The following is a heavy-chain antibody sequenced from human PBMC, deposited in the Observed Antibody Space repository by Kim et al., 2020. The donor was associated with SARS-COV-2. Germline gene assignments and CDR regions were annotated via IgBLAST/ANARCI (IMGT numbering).Heavy chain of an antibody. Sequence: GGSLRLSCAASGFTFSSYAMHWVRQAPGKGLEWVAVISYDGSNKYYADSVKGRFTISRDNSKNTLYLQMNSLRAEDTAVYYCASPPRAQDAPPDAFDIWGQGTMVTVSS. J-gene: IGHJ3*02. CDR2: ISYDGSNK. V-gene: IGHV3-30-3*01. CDR1: GFTFSSYA. CDR3: ASPPRAQDAPPDAFDI.